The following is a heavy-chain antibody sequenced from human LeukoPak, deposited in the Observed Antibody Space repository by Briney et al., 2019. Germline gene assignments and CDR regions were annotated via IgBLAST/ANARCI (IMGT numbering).Heavy chain of an antibody. Sequence: GGSLRLSCAAPGFTFRSYAMSSVRQAPGKGLEWVANIKEDGRAEYYVDSVKGRFTISRDNAKNSLYLQMNSLRAEDTAVYYCAKDDEGYFWGQGVLVTVSS. CDR1: GFTFRSYA. D-gene: IGHD3-22*01. V-gene: IGHV3-7*04. CDR2: IKEDGRAE. CDR3: AKDDEGYF. J-gene: IGHJ4*02.